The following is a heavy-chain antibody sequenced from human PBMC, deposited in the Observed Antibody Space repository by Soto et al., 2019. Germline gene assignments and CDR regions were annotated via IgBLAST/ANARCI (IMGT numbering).Heavy chain of an antibody. CDR1: GYTFTSYG. Sequence: QVQLVQSGAEVKKPGASVKVSCKASGYTFTSYGIIWVRQAPGQGLEWMGWISAYNGNTNYAQKLQGRVTMTTDTSTSTAYMELRSLRSDDTAVYYCARDYCSSTSCHIGYFQHWGQGTLVTVSS. J-gene: IGHJ1*01. CDR3: ARDYCSSTSCHIGYFQH. D-gene: IGHD2-2*01. V-gene: IGHV1-18*01. CDR2: ISAYNGNT.